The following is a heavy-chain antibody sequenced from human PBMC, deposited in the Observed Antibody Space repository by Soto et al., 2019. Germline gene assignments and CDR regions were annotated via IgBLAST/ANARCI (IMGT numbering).Heavy chain of an antibody. Sequence: GGSLRLSCAASGFTFSSYSMNWVRQAPGKGLEWVSYISSSSSTIYYADSVKGRFTISRDNAKNSLYLQMNSLRDEDTAVYYCAGIAVAGTSGFDYWGQGTLVTVSS. CDR3: AGIAVAGTSGFDY. J-gene: IGHJ4*02. CDR2: ISSSSSTI. D-gene: IGHD6-19*01. V-gene: IGHV3-48*02. CDR1: GFTFSSYS.